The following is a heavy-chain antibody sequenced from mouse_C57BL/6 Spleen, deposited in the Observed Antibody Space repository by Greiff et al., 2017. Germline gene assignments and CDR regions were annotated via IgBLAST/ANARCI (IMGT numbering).Heavy chain of an antibody. CDR1: GYAFSSSW. V-gene: IGHV1-82*01. J-gene: IGHJ3*01. D-gene: IGHD2-4*01. Sequence: QVQLQQSGPELVKPGASVKISCKASGYAFSSSWMNWVKQRPGKGLEWIGRIYPGDGDTNYNGKFKGKATLTADKSSSTAYMQLSSLTSEDSAVYYCAIEGDYESFAYWGQGTLVTVSA. CDR2: IYPGDGDT. CDR3: AIEGDYESFAY.